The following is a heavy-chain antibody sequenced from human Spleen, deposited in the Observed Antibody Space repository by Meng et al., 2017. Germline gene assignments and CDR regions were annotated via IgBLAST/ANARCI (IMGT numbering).Heavy chain of an antibody. CDR1: GFTFDNYA. D-gene: IGHD2-8*01. CDR3: AKGRTPDTVLMVYAIPGDGMDV. CDR2: ISWNGVNT. V-gene: IGHV3-43D*04. J-gene: IGHJ6*02. Sequence: GESLKISCAASGFTFDNYAMHWVRQAPGKGLEWVSLISWNGVNTYYADSVKGRFTISRDNRKKSLYLQMNSLRAEDTALYHCAKGRTPDTVLMVYAIPGDGMDVWGQGTTVTVSS.